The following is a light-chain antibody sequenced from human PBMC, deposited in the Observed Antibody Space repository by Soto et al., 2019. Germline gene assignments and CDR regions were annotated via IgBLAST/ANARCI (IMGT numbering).Light chain of an antibody. CDR3: TSYASGSSHVV. J-gene: IGLJ2*01. CDR1: SSDIGGYDY. Sequence: QSALTQPASVSGSPGQSITLACTGTSSDIGGYDYVSWYQRHPGKAPKLIIYDVNNRPSGVSNRFSGSKSGNPASLTIAGLQAEDEADYYCTSYASGSSHVVFGGGTKLTLL. CDR2: DVN. V-gene: IGLV2-14*01.